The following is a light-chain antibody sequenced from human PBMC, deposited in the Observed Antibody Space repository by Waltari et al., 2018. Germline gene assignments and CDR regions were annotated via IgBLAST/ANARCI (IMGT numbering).Light chain of an antibody. CDR1: QSVGTY. CDR2: DAS. Sequence: EIVLTQSPATLSLSPGDTATLSCRASQSVGTYLAWYQQKPGQAPRLLIYDASNRATGIPARFCGSGSGTDFTLTISSLEAEDFAVYYCQQRSNWTPHTFGQGARLEIK. CDR3: QQRSNWTPHT. V-gene: IGKV3-11*01. J-gene: IGKJ2*01.